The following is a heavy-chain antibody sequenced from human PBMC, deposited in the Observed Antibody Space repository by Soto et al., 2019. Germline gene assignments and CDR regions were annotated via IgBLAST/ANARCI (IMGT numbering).Heavy chain of an antibody. CDR2: ISGSGGST. D-gene: IGHD3-22*01. CDR1: GFTFSSYS. J-gene: IGHJ4*02. V-gene: IGHV3-23*01. Sequence: SGGSLRLSCAASGFTFSSYSMNWVRQAPGKGLEWVSAISGSGGSTYYADSVKGRFTISRDNSKNTLYLQMNSLRAEDTAVYYCAKDLNLLDSSGYYYGKYFDYWGQGTLVTVSS. CDR3: AKDLNLLDSSGYYYGKYFDY.